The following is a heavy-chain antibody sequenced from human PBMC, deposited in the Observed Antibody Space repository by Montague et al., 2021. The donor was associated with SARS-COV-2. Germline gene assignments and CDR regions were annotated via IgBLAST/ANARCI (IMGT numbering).Heavy chain of an antibody. CDR2: IYCSGST. V-gene: IGHV4-39*01. D-gene: IGHD4-23*01. Sequence: SETLSLTCTVSGGSVSSRSYYWGWIRQPPGKGLEWIGSIYCSGSTHYNPSLKSRVTISVDTPKNQFSLNLSSVTAADTAVYYCARRGDYGGSRFDYWGQGTLVTVSS. J-gene: IGHJ4*02. CDR3: ARRGDYGGSRFDY. CDR1: GGSVSSRSYY.